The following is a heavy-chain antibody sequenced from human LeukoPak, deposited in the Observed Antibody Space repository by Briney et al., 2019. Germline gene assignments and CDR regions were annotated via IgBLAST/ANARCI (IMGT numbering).Heavy chain of an antibody. CDR1: GLTFDDYA. J-gene: IGHJ6*03. CDR3: ARDQGFSYYYYYMDV. CDR2: ISWNSGSI. D-gene: IGHD3-3*01. Sequence: GGSLRLSCAASGLTFDDYAMHWVRQAPGKGLEWVSGISWNSGSIGYADSVKGRLTISRDNAKNSLYLRMNSLRAEDTAVYYCARDQGFSYYYYYMDVWGKGTTVTVSS. V-gene: IGHV3-9*01.